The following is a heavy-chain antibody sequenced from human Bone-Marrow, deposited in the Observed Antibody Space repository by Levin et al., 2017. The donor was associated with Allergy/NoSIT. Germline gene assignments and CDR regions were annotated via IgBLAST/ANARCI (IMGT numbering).Heavy chain of an antibody. Sequence: ASETLSLTCSVSGGSMRSNYWSWIRQSPGEGLEWIGYIYYAASAKYNPSLKSRATISLDTSTNQLSLKVNSVTAADTAVYYCARQASLPGYSSAVEWFDPWGQGILVIVSS. D-gene: IGHD6-19*01. V-gene: IGHV4-59*08. CDR1: GGSMRSNY. J-gene: IGHJ5*02. CDR3: ARQASLPGYSSAVEWFDP. CDR2: IYYAASA.